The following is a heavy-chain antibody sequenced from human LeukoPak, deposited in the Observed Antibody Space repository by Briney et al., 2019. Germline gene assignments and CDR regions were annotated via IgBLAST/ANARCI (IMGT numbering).Heavy chain of an antibody. Sequence: PGGSLRLSCAAPGFTFSSYAMHWVRQAPGKGLEWVAVISYDGSNKYYADSVKGRFTISRDNSKNTLYLQMNSLRAEDTAVYYCARGYYDFWYGMDVWGQGTTVTVSS. V-gene: IGHV3-30-3*01. J-gene: IGHJ6*01. CDR2: ISYDGSNK. CDR1: GFTFSSYA. D-gene: IGHD3-3*01. CDR3: ARGYYDFWYGMDV.